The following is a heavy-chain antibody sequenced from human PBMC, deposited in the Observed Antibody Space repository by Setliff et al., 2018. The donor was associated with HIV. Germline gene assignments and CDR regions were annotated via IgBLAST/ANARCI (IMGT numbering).Heavy chain of an antibody. CDR3: SRGPPFDR. CDR1: GGSITSGSYS. CDR2: VASSGNI. Sequence: SETLSLTCTVSGGSITSGSYSWTWIRQPAGKGLEWIGHVASSGNIDYNPSLKSRVTVSADTSKNQFSLKLTSVTTADTATYYCSRGPPFDRWGRGTLVTVSS. V-gene: IGHV4-61*09. J-gene: IGHJ2*01.